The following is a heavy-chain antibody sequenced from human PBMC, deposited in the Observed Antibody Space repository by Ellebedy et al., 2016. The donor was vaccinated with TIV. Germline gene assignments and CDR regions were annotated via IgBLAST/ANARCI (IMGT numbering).Heavy chain of an antibody. CDR3: AAGLYSSSWYGGYYGMDV. CDR1: RFTFTSSA. D-gene: IGHD6-13*01. Sequence: AASVKVSCKASRFTFTSSAMQWVRQARGQRLEWIGWIVVGSGNTNYAQKFQERVTITRDMSTSTAYMELSSLRSEDTAVYYCAAGLYSSSWYGGYYGMDVWGQGTTVTVSS. V-gene: IGHV1-58*02. J-gene: IGHJ6*02. CDR2: IVVGSGNT.